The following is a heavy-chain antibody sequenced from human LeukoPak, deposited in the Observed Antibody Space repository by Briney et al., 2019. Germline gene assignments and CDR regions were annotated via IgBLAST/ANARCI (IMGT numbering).Heavy chain of an antibody. J-gene: IGHJ4*02. Sequence: GGSLRPSCAASGFTFSSYSMNWVRQAPGKGLEWVSSISSSSSYIYYADSVKGRFTISRDNAKNSLYLQMNSLRAEDTAVYYCARVGYYYDSSGYYYPGGFDYWGQGTLVTVSS. V-gene: IGHV3-21*01. D-gene: IGHD3-22*01. CDR2: ISSSSSYI. CDR3: ARVGYYYDSSGYYYPGGFDY. CDR1: GFTFSSYS.